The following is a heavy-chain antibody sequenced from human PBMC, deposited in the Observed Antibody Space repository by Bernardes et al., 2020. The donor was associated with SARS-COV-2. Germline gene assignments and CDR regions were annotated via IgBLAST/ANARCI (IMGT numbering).Heavy chain of an antibody. CDR3: ARGANYAMGV. Sequence: QNPSLTIAISWDSCSSNSAVWHLLRQSPSRGLEWLGRTSYRSKWNYDYAVSVKSRITISPDTSKNQFSLELTSVTPEDTAVYYCARGANYAMGVWGQGTTVTVSS. CDR1: WDSCSSNSAV. CDR2: TSYRSKWNY. J-gene: IGHJ6*02. V-gene: IGHV6-1*01.